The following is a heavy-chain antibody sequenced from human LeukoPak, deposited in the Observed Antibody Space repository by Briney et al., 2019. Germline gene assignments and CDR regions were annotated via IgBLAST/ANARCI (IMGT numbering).Heavy chain of an antibody. CDR1: GFTFSSYA. Sequence: GSLRLSCAASGFTFSSYAMSWVRQAPGKGPEWVSAISGSGGSTYYADSVKGRFTISRDNSKNTLYLQMNSLRAEDTAVYYCAKAAAAAGATDYWGQGTLVTVSS. D-gene: IGHD6-13*01. CDR3: AKAAAAAGATDY. CDR2: ISGSGGST. J-gene: IGHJ4*02. V-gene: IGHV3-23*01.